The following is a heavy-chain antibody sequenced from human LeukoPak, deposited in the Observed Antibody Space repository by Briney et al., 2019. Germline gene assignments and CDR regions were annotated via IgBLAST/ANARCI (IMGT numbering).Heavy chain of an antibody. CDR2: ISAYNGNT. V-gene: IGHV1-18*01. J-gene: IGHJ5*02. CDR1: GCTFTSYG. CDR3: ARDGYYCSGGSCYNWFDP. Sequence: ASVKVSCKASGCTFTSYGISWVRQAPGQGLEWMGCISAYNGNTNYAQKLQGRVTMTTDTSTSTAYMELRSLRSDDTAVYYCARDGYYCSGGSCYNWFDPWGQGTLVTVSS. D-gene: IGHD2-15*01.